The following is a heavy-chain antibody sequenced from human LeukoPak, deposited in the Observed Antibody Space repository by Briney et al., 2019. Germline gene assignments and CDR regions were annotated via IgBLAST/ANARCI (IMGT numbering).Heavy chain of an antibody. CDR3: ARVYSGWYEGLDY. CDR2: INPNSGGT. D-gene: IGHD6-19*01. CDR1: GYTFTGYY. V-gene: IGHV1-2*02. Sequence: ASVKVSCKASGYTFTGYYMHWVRQAPGQGLEWMGWINPNSGGTNYAQKFQGRGTMTRDTSISTAYMELSRLRSDDTAVYYCARVYSGWYEGLDYWGQGTLVTVSS. J-gene: IGHJ4*02.